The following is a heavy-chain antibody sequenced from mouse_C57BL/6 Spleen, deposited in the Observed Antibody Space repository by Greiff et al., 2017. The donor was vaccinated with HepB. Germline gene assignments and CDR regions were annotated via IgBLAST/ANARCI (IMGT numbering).Heavy chain of an antibody. CDR1: GYSITSGYY. J-gene: IGHJ2*01. CDR3: ARVGDDTGEEVYFDY. CDR2: ISYDGSN. D-gene: IGHD1-1*01. Sequence: EVQLQESGPGLVKPSQSLSLTCSVPGYSITSGYYWNWIRQFPGNKLEWMGYISYDGSNNYNPSLKNRISITRDTSKNQFFLKLNSVTTEDTATYYCARVGDDTGEEVYFDYWGQGTTLPVSS. V-gene: IGHV3-6*01.